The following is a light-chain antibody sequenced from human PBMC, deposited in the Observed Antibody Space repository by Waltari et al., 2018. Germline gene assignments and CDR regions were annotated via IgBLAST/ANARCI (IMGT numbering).Light chain of an antibody. CDR1: ISNIGTHY. Sequence: QSVLTQPPSASGTPGQSVTISCSGSISNIGTHYVYWYQQLPGTAPKLLIYLTHARPSGVPDRFSASKSGTSASLAISGLRFEDEADYYCATREEGPTVVFGGVTKLTVL. CDR3: ATREEGPTVV. V-gene: IGLV1-47*01. J-gene: IGLJ2*01. CDR2: LTH.